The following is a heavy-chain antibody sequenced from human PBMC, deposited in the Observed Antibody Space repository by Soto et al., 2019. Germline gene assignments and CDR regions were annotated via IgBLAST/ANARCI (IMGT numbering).Heavy chain of an antibody. CDR1: GFTFSSYA. V-gene: IGHV3-23*01. Sequence: GGSLRLSCAASGFTFSSYAMSWVRQAPGKGLEWVSAISGSGGSTYYADSVKGRFTISRDNSKNTLYLQMNSLRAEDTAVYYCAKDGVPYGDYLPPETYFDYWGQGTLVTVSS. J-gene: IGHJ4*02. CDR3: AKDGVPYGDYLPPETYFDY. D-gene: IGHD4-17*01. CDR2: ISGSGGST.